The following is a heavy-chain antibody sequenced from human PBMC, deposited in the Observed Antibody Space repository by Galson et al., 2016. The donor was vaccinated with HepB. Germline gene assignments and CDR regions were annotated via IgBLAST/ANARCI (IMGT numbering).Heavy chain of an antibody. CDR1: GFTFSTYG. D-gene: IGHD6-19*01. V-gene: IGHV3-33*08. J-gene: IGHJ4*02. CDR3: AREAAVAAFAVLWG. CDR2: IWSDGSNK. Sequence: SLRLSCAASGFTFSTYGMHRVRPAPGKGLEWVALIWSDGSNKYYADSVKGRFTISRDNSKNTLYLQMNSLTADDTAVYSCAREAAVAAFAVLWGWGQGTLATVSS.